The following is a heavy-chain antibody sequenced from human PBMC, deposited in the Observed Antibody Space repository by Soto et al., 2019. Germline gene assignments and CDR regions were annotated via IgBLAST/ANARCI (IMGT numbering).Heavy chain of an antibody. CDR1: GFTFSNYG. J-gene: IGHJ4*02. Sequence: QVQLVESGGGVVQPGRSLRLSCAASGFTFSNYGVHWVRHAPGKGLEWVAVISYHGSDKYYADSVKGRFTISRDNSKNTLYLQMDSLRAEDTAVYYCAKDHLTTTVTTVGYWGQGTLVTVSS. CDR2: ISYHGSDK. D-gene: IGHD4-17*01. V-gene: IGHV3-30*18. CDR3: AKDHLTTTVTTVGY.